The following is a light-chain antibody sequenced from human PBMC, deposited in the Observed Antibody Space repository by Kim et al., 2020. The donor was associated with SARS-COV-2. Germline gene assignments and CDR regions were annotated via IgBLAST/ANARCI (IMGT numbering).Light chain of an antibody. CDR2: DVS. CDR1: SRDVGGYNY. CDR3: SSYTSSSTLV. Sequence: GQSYTCSCTGTSRDVGGYNYVSWYQQHPGKAPKLMIYDVSNRPSGVSNRFSGSKSGNTASLTISGLQAEDEADYYCSSYTSSSTLVFGTGTKVTVL. V-gene: IGLV2-14*03. J-gene: IGLJ1*01.